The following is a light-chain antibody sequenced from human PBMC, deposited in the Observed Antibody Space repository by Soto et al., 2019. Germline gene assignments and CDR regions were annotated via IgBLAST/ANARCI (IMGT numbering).Light chain of an antibody. Sequence: QSALTRPASVSGSPGQSITISCTGTSSDVGGYNYVSWYQQHPGKAPKLMIYDVSNRPSGVSNRFSGSKSGNTASLTISGLQAEDEADYYCSSYTSSSTYVVFGGGTKLTV. CDR1: SSDVGGYNY. J-gene: IGLJ2*01. V-gene: IGLV2-14*01. CDR2: DVS. CDR3: SSYTSSSTYVV.